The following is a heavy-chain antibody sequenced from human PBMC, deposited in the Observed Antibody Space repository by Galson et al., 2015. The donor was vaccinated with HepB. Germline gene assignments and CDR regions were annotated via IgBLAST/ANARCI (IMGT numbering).Heavy chain of an antibody. CDR2: ISAYNGNT. J-gene: IGHJ5*02. CDR1: GYAFTSYG. Sequence: SVKVSCKASGYAFTSYGISWVRQAPGQGLEWMGWISAYNGNTNYAQKLQGRVTMTTDTSTSTAYMELRSLRSDDTAVYYCARDTERNTMVRGVLNWFDPWGQGTLVTVSS. CDR3: ARDTERNTMVRGVLNWFDP. D-gene: IGHD3-10*01. V-gene: IGHV1-18*04.